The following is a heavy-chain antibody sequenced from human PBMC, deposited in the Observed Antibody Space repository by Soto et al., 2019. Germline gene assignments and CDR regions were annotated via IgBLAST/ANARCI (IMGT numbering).Heavy chain of an antibody. D-gene: IGHD2-15*01. CDR1: GFTFSSYG. CDR3: AKDMNVVVVAALFDY. CDR2: ISYDGSNK. V-gene: IGHV3-30*18. Sequence: PGGSLRLSCAASGFTFSSYGMHWVRQAPGKGLEWVAVISYDGSNKYYADSVKGRFTISRDNSKNTLYLQMNSLRAEDTAVYYCAKDMNVVVVAALFDYWGQGTLVTVSS. J-gene: IGHJ4*02.